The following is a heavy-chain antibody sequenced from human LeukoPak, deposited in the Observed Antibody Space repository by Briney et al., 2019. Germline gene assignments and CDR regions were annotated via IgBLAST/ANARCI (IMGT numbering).Heavy chain of an antibody. V-gene: IGHV4-59*12. J-gene: IGHJ4*02. D-gene: IGHD3-10*01. CDR3: AREFATSGPGPD. CDR2: IYSSAST. CDR1: GGSISSYY. Sequence: NPSETLSLTCTVSGGSISSYYWNWVRQPPGKGLEWIGYIYSSASTNYNPSLESRVTISVDTSKNQFSLKLSSVTAADTAVYYCAREFATSGPGPDWGQGTLVTVSS.